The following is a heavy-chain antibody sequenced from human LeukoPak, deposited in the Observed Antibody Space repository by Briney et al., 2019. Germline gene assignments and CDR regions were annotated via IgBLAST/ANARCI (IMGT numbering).Heavy chain of an antibody. V-gene: IGHV4-34*01. CDR2: INIRGST. CDR1: ARSLGGYY. Sequence: PSHCPSLTLALDARSLGGYYSSSIRHPPREGPGWSGEINIRGSTTTNTSLKSRVTLSEDTRKNPFSLKLSSVTAADTAVYYCARGPWVFGRGLGASPSKPFDYWGQGTMVTVSS. CDR3: ARGPWVFGRGLGASPSKPFDY. D-gene: IGHD3-3*01. J-gene: IGHJ4*02.